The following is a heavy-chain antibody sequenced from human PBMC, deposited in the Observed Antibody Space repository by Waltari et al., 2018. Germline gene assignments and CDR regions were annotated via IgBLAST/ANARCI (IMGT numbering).Heavy chain of an antibody. V-gene: IGHV3-23*01. CDR3: AKLYRSSGYSDY. Sequence: EVQLLESGGGLVQPGGSLRLPCAASGFTFSSYSMSWVHQAPGKGLEWVSVITANGGTTYYADSVKGRFTISRDNSKNTLYLQMNSLRAEDTAVYYCAKLYRSSGYSDYWGQGILVTVSS. D-gene: IGHD6-19*01. CDR2: ITANGGTT. J-gene: IGHJ4*02. CDR1: GFTFSSYS.